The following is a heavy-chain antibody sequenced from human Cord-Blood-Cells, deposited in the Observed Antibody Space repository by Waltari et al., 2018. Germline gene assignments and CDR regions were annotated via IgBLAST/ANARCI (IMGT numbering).Heavy chain of an antibody. CDR3: ATYLEGYWYFDL. Sequence: QVQLQESGPGLVKPSQTLSLTCTVPGGPISSGRSSWSWFRQPAGKGLEWIGYIYTSGSTNYNPSLKSRVTISVDTSKNQFSLKLSSVTAADTAVYYCATYLEGYWYFDLWGRGTLVTVSS. D-gene: IGHD1-1*01. J-gene: IGHJ2*01. V-gene: IGHV4-61*09. CDR2: IYTSGST. CDR1: GGPISSGRSS.